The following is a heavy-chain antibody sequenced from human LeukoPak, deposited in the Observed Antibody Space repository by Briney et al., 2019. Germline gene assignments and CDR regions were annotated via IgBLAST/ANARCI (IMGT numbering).Heavy chain of an antibody. Sequence: LSGGSLRLSCTASGFTFDDYAMHWVRQAPGKGLEWVSGISGDSANVVLSDSVKGRFTISRDNSKNTLYLQMNSLRAEDTAVYYCAKFGELDYWGEGTLVTVSS. J-gene: IGHJ4*02. V-gene: IGHV3-9*01. CDR1: GFTFDDYA. CDR3: AKFGELDY. CDR2: ISGDSANV. D-gene: IGHD3-10*01.